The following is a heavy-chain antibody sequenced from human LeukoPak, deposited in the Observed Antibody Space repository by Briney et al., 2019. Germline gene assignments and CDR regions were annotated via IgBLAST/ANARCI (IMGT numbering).Heavy chain of an antibody. D-gene: IGHD6-19*01. Sequence: EASVKVSCKASGYTFTSYGISWVRQAPGQGLEWMGWISAYNGNTNYAQKLQGRVTMTTDTSTSTAYVELRSLRSDDTAVYYCARDGAVATDAFDIWGQGTMVTVSS. CDR1: GYTFTSYG. J-gene: IGHJ3*02. CDR2: ISAYNGNT. V-gene: IGHV1-18*01. CDR3: ARDGAVATDAFDI.